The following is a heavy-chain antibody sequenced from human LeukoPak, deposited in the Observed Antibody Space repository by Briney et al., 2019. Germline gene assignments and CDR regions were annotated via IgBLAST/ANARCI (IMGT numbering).Heavy chain of an antibody. CDR3: ARARYGDLYYYYYGMDV. CDR2: ISGSGGST. D-gene: IGHD4-17*01. Sequence: PGGSLRLSCAASGFTFSSYAMSWVRQAPGKGLEWVSAISGSGGSTYYADSVKGRFTISRDNSKNTLYLQMNSLRADDTAVYYCARARYGDLYYYYYGMDVWGQGTTVTVSS. CDR1: GFTFSSYA. J-gene: IGHJ6*02. V-gene: IGHV3-23*01.